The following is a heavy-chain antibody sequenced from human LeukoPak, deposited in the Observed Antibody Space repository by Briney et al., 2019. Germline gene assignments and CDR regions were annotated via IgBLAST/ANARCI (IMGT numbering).Heavy chain of an antibody. CDR1: GGTFGSNG. V-gene: IGHV1-69*13. D-gene: IGHD6-19*01. CDR2: IIPIFGIA. Sequence: GASVKVSCKASGGTFGSNGISWVRQAPGQGLEWMGGIIPIFGIANYEQKFQGRVTITADESTSTIYMELSSLRSEDTAVYYCARVEVGWKFDPWGQGTRVTVSS. CDR3: ARVEVGWKFDP. J-gene: IGHJ5*02.